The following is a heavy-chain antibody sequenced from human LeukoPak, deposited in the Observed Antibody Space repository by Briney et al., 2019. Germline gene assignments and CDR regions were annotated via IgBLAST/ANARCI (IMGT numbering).Heavy chain of an antibody. V-gene: IGHV3-66*04. CDR1: GFTVSSNY. CDR2: IYSGGST. J-gene: IGHJ4*02. CDR3: AKQYSSSWYGSFGY. D-gene: IGHD6-13*01. Sequence: GGSLRLSCAASGFTVSSNYMSWVRQAPGKGLEWVSVIYSGGSTYYADSVKGRFTISRDNSKNMLYLQMNSLRAEDTAVYYCAKQYSSSWYGSFGYWGQGTLVTVSS.